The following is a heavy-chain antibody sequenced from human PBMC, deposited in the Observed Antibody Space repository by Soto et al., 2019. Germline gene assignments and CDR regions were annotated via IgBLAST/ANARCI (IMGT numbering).Heavy chain of an antibody. CDR1: GITFINAW. J-gene: IGHJ4*02. V-gene: IGHV3-15*01. D-gene: IGHD4-17*01. Sequence: EQQLVESGGGLVKPGESLRLSCAVSGITFINAWMSWVRQAPGKGLEWVARIKRTANAETPDYAAPVKGRFRISRDDSRNMLYLQMNNLKVEDTAVYYCLTEPGEYETFWGQGTLVTVSS. CDR2: IKRTANAETP. CDR3: LTEPGEYETF.